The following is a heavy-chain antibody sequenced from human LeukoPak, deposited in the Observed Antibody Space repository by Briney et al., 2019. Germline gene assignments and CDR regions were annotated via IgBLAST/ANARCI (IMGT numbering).Heavy chain of an antibody. CDR3: ARDKRLLVRWGFDP. V-gene: IGHV4-4*02. Sequence: SGTLSLTCAVSGGPISSSNWWSWVRPPPGKGLEWIGEIYHSGSTNYNPSLKSRVTISVDKSKNQFSLKLSSVTAADTAVYYCARDKRLLVRWGFDPWGQGTLVTVSS. CDR2: IYHSGST. J-gene: IGHJ5*02. CDR1: GGPISSSNW. D-gene: IGHD3-10*01.